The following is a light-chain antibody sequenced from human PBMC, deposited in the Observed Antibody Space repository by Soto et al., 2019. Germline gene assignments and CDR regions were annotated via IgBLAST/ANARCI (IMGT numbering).Light chain of an antibody. CDR3: SSYTRSATYV. J-gene: IGLJ1*01. CDR2: DVN. V-gene: IGLV2-14*03. Sequence: QSVLTQPGSVSGSPGQSITISCTGTSSDVGGYNYVSWYQQHPGKAPKLMIYDVNNRLSGVSSRFSGSKSGNTASLTISGLQAEDEADYYCSSYTRSATYVFATGTKVTVL. CDR1: SSDVGGYNY.